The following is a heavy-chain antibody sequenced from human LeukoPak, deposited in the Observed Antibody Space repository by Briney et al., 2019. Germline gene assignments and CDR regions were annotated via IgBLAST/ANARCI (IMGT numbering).Heavy chain of an antibody. Sequence: GGSLRLSCAASGFTFSSYSMNWVRQAPGKGLEWVSSISSSSSYIYYADSVKGRFTISRDNAKNSLYLQMNSLRAEDTAVYYCARVDAKYYDSSGYYPFDYWGQGTLVTVSS. J-gene: IGHJ4*02. CDR3: ARVDAKYYDSSGYYPFDY. CDR2: ISSSSSYI. V-gene: IGHV3-21*01. D-gene: IGHD3-22*01. CDR1: GFTFSSYS.